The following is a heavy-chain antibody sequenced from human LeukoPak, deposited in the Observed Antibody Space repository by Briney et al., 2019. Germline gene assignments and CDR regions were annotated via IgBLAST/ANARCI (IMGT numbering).Heavy chain of an antibody. Sequence: ASVKVSCKASGYTFTGYYMHWVRQAPGQGLEWMGWFNPNSGGTNYAQKFQGRVTMTRDTSISTAYMELSRLRSDDTAVYYCARATLLWFGELLRYYGMDVWGQGTTVTVSS. CDR3: ARATLLWFGELLRYYGMDV. J-gene: IGHJ6*02. CDR2: FNPNSGGT. V-gene: IGHV1-2*02. D-gene: IGHD3-10*01. CDR1: GYTFTGYY.